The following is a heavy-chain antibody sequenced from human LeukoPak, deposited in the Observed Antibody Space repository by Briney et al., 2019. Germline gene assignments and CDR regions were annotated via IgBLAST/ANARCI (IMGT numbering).Heavy chain of an antibody. D-gene: IGHD6-6*01. CDR1: GGTFSSFV. CDR3: ARDIDPYSSSSYFDY. J-gene: IGHJ4*02. CDR2: VVPVLATS. Sequence: ASVKVSCKASGGTFSSFVISWVRQAPGLGLEWMGRVVPVLATSNYAQKFQGRVTITTDESTSTAYMELSSLRSEDTAVYYCARDIDPYSSSSYFDYWGQGTLVTVSS. V-gene: IGHV1-69*11.